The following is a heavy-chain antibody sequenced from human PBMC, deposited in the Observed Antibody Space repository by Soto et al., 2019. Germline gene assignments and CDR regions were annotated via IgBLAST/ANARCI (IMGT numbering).Heavy chain of an antibody. D-gene: IGHD2-2*01. CDR3: ARGLYAPQPLFDY. V-gene: IGHV4-59*01. CDR2: IYYSGST. J-gene: IGHJ4*02. Sequence: QVQLQESGPGLVKPSETLSLTCTVSGGSISSYYWSWIRQPPGKGLEWIGYIYYSGSTNYNPSLKSRVTISVDTSKNQFSLKLSSVTAADTAVYYCARGLYAPQPLFDYWGQGTLVTVSS. CDR1: GGSISSYY.